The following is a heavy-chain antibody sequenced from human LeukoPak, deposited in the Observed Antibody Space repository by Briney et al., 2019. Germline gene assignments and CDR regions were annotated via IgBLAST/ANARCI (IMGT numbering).Heavy chain of an antibody. CDR2: IYYSGTT. D-gene: IGHD6-13*01. Sequence: SETLSLSCTVSGGSISSSTYYWGWIRQPPGKGLEWIGSIYYSGTTDYNPSLKSRVTISVDTSKNQFSLKLSSVTAADTAVYYCARHHSSSWYAPFDYWGQGTLVTVSS. CDR3: ARHHSSSWYAPFDY. CDR1: GGSISSSTYY. J-gene: IGHJ4*02. V-gene: IGHV4-39*01.